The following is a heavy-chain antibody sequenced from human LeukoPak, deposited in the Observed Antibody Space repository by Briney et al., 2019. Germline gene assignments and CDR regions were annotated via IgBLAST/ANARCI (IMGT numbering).Heavy chain of an antibody. V-gene: IGHV1-18*01. J-gene: IGHJ6*03. CDR2: TSAYNGNT. D-gene: IGHD2-2*01. Sequence: ASVKVSCKASAYTFTSCGISWVRQAPGQGLEWMGWTSAYNGNTNYAQKLQGRVTMTTDTSTSTAYMELRSLRSDDTAVYYCARNVVVPAATYYYYYYMDVWGKGTTVTVSS. CDR1: AYTFTSCG. CDR3: ARNVVVPAATYYYYYYMDV.